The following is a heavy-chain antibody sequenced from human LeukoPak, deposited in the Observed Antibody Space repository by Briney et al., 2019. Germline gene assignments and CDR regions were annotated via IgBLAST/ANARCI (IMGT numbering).Heavy chain of an antibody. CDR1: GYTFISYS. J-gene: IGHJ4*02. Sequence: ASVKVSCKASGYTFISYSISWVRQAPGQGLEWLGWISAYNGNTNYAQNLQGRVTMTTDTSMSTAYMELSSLRSDDTAVYYCARGPRDGLNYWGQGTLVTVSS. CDR3: ARGPRDGLNY. D-gene: IGHD5-24*01. CDR2: ISAYNGNT. V-gene: IGHV1-18*01.